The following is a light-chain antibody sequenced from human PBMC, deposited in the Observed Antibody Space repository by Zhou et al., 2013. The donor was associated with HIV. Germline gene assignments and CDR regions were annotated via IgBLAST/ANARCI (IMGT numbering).Light chain of an antibody. Sequence: DIQMTQSPSSVSASVGDRVTITCRASQGISSWLAWYQQKPGKAPKLLIYRASSLESGVPSRFSGSASGTEFTLTISSLQPDDFATYYCQQYHSYPITFGQGTRLEIK. J-gene: IGKJ5*01. V-gene: IGKV1-5*03. CDR3: QQYHSYPIT. CDR1: QGISSW. CDR2: RAS.